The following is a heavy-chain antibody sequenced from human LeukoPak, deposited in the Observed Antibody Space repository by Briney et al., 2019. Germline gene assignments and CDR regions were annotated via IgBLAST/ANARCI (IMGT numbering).Heavy chain of an antibody. Sequence: GRSLRLSCAPSGFTFSSYSMDWVRQAPGKGLEWVSSISSSSSYIYYADSVKGRFTISRDNAKNPLYLQMNSLRAEDTAVYYCARERRINVADYWGQGTLVTVSS. CDR1: GFTFSSYS. CDR3: ARERRINVADY. J-gene: IGHJ4*02. V-gene: IGHV3-21*01. CDR2: ISSSSSYI.